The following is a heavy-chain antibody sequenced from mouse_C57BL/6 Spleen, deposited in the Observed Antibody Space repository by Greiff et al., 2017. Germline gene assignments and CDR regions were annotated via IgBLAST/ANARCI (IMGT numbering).Heavy chain of an antibody. CDR2: IDPSDSSI. D-gene: IGHD2-4*01. Sequence: QVQLQQPGAELVRPGTSVKLSCTASGYTFTSYWMHWVQQRPGQGLEWIGVIDPSDSSIYYNQKFKGKATLTVDTSSSTAYMQRSSLTSEDSAVYYCAREEYDYEYYARDYWGQGTSVTVSS. J-gene: IGHJ4*01. CDR1: GYTFTSYW. V-gene: IGHV1-59*01. CDR3: AREEYDYEYYARDY.